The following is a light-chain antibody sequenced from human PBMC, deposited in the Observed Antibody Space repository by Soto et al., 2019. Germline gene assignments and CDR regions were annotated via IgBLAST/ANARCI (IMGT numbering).Light chain of an antibody. CDR1: QYVGTR. CDR3: QQYDNWPRT. V-gene: IGKV3-11*01. CDR2: YMS. Sequence: EIVLTQSPATLSSSPGETATLSCRASQYVGTRLAWYQHKPGQAPRLLIYYMSKRATGIPARFSGSGSGTDFTLTISNLAPEDFGVYYCQQYDNWPRTFGQGTKWIS. J-gene: IGKJ1*01.